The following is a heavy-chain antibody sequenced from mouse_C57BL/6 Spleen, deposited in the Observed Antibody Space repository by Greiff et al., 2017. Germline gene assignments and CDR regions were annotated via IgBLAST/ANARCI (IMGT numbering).Heavy chain of an antibody. V-gene: IGHV1-54*01. CDR2: IKPGSGGT. Sequence: VQLQQSGAELVRPGPSVKVSCKASGYAFTNYLIAWVKQRPGQGLEWIGVIKPGSGGTNYNEKFKGKATLTADKSSSTAYMQLSSLTSEVSAVYFCARSWDDWYFDVWGTGTTVTVSS. J-gene: IGHJ1*03. CDR3: ARSWDDWYFDV. CDR1: GYAFTNYL. D-gene: IGHD4-1*01.